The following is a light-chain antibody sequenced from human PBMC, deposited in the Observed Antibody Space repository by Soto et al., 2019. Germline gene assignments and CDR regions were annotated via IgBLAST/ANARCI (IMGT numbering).Light chain of an antibody. CDR3: SSYTSSSTVV. CDR1: SSDVGGYNS. Sequence: QSALTQPASVSGSPGQSITISCTGTSSDVGGYNSVSWYQQHPGKAPKLMIYDVSNRPSGVSNRFSGSKSVNTASLTISGLXAEDEADYYCSSYTSSSTVVFGGGTKLTVL. CDR2: DVS. J-gene: IGLJ2*01. V-gene: IGLV2-14*03.